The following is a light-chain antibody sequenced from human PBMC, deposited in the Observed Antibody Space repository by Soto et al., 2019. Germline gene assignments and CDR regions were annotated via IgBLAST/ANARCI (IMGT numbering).Light chain of an antibody. CDR2: KTS. CDR3: QQYKPYSYS. CDR1: QITTVW. J-gene: IGKJ2*03. Sequence: DIQMTQSPSTLSASIGDRITITCRASQITTVWVAWYQQKPGKAPKLLIYKTSSLESGVPSRFSGSGSGTEFTLTISSLQPGDSATYYCQQYKPYSYSFGQGTKLEIK. V-gene: IGKV1-5*03.